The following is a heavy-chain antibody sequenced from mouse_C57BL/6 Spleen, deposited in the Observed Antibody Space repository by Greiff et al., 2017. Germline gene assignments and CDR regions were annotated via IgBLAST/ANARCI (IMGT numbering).Heavy chain of an antibody. CDR2: IHPNSGST. V-gene: IGHV1-64*01. Sequence: QVQLQQPGAELVKPGASVKLSCKASGYTFTSYWMHWVKQRPGQGLEWIGMIHPNSGSTNYNEKFKSKATLTVDKSSSTAYMQLSSLTSEDSAVYYCARGPRGNTAQATGYYYAMDYWGQGTSVTVSS. D-gene: IGHD3-2*02. CDR3: ARGPRGNTAQATGYYYAMDY. J-gene: IGHJ4*01. CDR1: GYTFTSYW.